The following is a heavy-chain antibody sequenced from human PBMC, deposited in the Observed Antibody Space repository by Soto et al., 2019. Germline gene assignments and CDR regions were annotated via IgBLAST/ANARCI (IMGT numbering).Heavy chain of an antibody. V-gene: IGHV3-30*18. CDR3: AKDRKGLLGYWRE. CDR1: GFTFNNYG. J-gene: IGHJ4*02. Sequence: QVQLVEAGGGVVQPGRSLRLSCAASGFTFNNYGMHWVRQAPGKGLEWVAVISYDGANKFYSDSVKGRFTISRDNSKNTLYLQMNSLRTEDTAVYYCAKDRKGLLGYWREWGQGTLVTVYS. D-gene: IGHD2-15*01. CDR2: ISYDGANK.